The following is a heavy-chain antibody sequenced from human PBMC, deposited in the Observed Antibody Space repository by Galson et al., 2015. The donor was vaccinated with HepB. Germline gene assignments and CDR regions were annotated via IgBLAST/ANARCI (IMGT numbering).Heavy chain of an antibody. CDR1: GGTFSSYA. CDR3: ARVVRVRQSNAFDI. CDR2: ISAYNGNT. V-gene: IGHV1-18*01. Sequence: SVKVSCKASGGTFSSYAISWVRQAPGQGLEWMGWISAYNGNTNYAQKLQGRVTMTTDTSTSTAYMELRSLRSDDTAVYYCARVVRVRQSNAFDIWGQGTMVTVSS. D-gene: IGHD4-23*01. J-gene: IGHJ3*02.